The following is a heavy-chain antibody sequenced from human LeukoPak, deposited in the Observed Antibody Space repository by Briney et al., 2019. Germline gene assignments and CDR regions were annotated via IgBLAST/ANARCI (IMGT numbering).Heavy chain of an antibody. J-gene: IGHJ4*02. Sequence: GGSLRLSCVTSGFTFSGYAMNWVRQAPGKGLEWVSGISGSGIKYYPNSVKGRFTISRDNSKNTLYLQMDSLRAEDTAVYYCAKGSGGSCYSGIDYWGQGTLVTVSS. D-gene: IGHD2-15*01. CDR3: AKGSGGSCYSGIDY. CDR1: GFTFSGYA. CDR2: ISGSGIK. V-gene: IGHV3-23*01.